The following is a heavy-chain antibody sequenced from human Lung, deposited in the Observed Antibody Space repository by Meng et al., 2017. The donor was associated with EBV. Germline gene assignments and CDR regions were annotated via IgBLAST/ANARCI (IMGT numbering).Heavy chain of an antibody. Sequence: QVQLVESGGGWVQPGRSLRLSWAASGFTFSSYGMHWVRQAPGKGLEWVAVIWYDGSNKYYADSVKGRFTISRDNSKNTLYLQMNSLRAEDTAVYYCARGGDIVVVPAAITYWGQGTLVTVSS. V-gene: IGHV3-33*01. CDR3: ARGGDIVVVPAAITY. D-gene: IGHD2-2*01. CDR2: IWYDGSNK. J-gene: IGHJ4*02. CDR1: GFTFSSYG.